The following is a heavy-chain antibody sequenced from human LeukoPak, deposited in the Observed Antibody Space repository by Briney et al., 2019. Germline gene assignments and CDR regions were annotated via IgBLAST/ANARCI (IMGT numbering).Heavy chain of an antibody. CDR2: ISAYNGNT. J-gene: IGHJ4*02. D-gene: IGHD3-10*01. CDR1: GYTVTSYG. Sequence: ASAKVSCKASGYTVTSYGISWVRQAPGQGLEWMGWISAYNGNTNYAQKLQGRVTMTTDISTSTAYMELRSLRSDDTAVYYCARDYGSGSYIDYWGQGTLVTVSS. CDR3: ARDYGSGSYIDY. V-gene: IGHV1-18*01.